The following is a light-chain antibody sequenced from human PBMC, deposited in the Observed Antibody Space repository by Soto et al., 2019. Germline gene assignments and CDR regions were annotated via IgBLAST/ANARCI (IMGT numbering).Light chain of an antibody. CDR2: WAS. V-gene: IGKV4-1*01. CDR3: QQYFTTPRLG. J-gene: IGKJ4*01. CDR1: QSVLYIPTNKNY. Sequence: DILMTQSPDSLAVSLGERATINFKSSQSVLYIPTNKNYLAWYQQKPGQPPKLLIYWASTRESGVPDRFSGSGSGTDFTLTISSLQAEDVAVYYCQQYFTTPRLGFGGGTKVDI.